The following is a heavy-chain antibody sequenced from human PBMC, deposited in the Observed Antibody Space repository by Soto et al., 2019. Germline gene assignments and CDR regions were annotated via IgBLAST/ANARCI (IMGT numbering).Heavy chain of an antibody. J-gene: IGHJ4*02. V-gene: IGHV3-74*01. Sequence: EVQLVESGGGLVQPGGSLRLSCAASGFTFSSYWMHWVRQAPGKGLVWVSRINSDGSRTSYADSVKGRFTISRDNAKNTLYRQMNSLIAEDTAVYSCARDSAYYDFWSGYWVFDYWGQGTLVTVSS. D-gene: IGHD3-3*01. CDR2: INSDGSRT. CDR3: ARDSAYYDFWSGYWVFDY. CDR1: GFTFSSYW.